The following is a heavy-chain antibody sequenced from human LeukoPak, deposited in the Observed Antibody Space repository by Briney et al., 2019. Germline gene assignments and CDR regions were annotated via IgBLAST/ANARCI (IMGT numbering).Heavy chain of an antibody. CDR2: ISGSGGST. CDR3: AKDSRLGYYGMDV. CDR1: GFTFSSYA. V-gene: IGHV3-23*01. J-gene: IGHJ6*02. D-gene: IGHD3-9*01. Sequence: PGGSLRLSCAASGFTFSSYAMSWVRQAPGKGLEWVSAISGSGGSTYYADSVKGRFTISRGNSKNTLYLQMNSLRAEDTAVYYCAKDSRLGYYGMDVWGQGTTVTVSS.